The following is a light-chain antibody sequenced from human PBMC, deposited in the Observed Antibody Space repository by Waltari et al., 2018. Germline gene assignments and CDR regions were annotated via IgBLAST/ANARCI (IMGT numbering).Light chain of an antibody. Sequence: QSALTQPPSVSGSPGQSVTISCTGTSSDLDTNHRVSWYQQTPGTAPKVMIYEVSNRPSGVPDRFSGSKSGNTASLTISGLQAEDEADYYCSLYTSASTYVFGTGTTVTVL. CDR1: SSDLDTNHR. CDR2: EVS. V-gene: IGLV2-18*01. J-gene: IGLJ1*01. CDR3: SLYTSASTYV.